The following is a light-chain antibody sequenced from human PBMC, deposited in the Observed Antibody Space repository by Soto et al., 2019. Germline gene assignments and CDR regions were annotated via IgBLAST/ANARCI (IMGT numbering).Light chain of an antibody. J-gene: IGKJ1*01. CDR1: QTIVNY. V-gene: IGKV1-39*01. CDR2: AAS. CDR3: QQSFFTPWT. Sequence: DIQMTQSPSSLSASVGDRVTITCRASQTIVNYLSWYQQKPGKAPKLLIYAASSFHSGFPSRFSGSGSGTDFTLTINSLQPEDFATYYCQQSFFTPWTFGQGTKVEIK.